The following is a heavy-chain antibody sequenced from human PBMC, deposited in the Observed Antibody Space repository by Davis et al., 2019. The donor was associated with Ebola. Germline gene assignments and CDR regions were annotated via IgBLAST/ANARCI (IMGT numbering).Heavy chain of an antibody. D-gene: IGHD3-9*01. CDR2: MYRGGIT. J-gene: IGHJ3*02. CDR3: ARDGSNYDMLTGLLDAFDI. Sequence: PRGSLRLSCAASGFTVSSHYMSWVRQAPGKGLAWVSVMYRGGITDYAASVKGRFTISRDNSKNTVDLQMNSLRAEDTAVYYCARDGSNYDMLTGLLDAFDIWGQGTLVTVSS. CDR1: GFTVSSHY. V-gene: IGHV3-53*01.